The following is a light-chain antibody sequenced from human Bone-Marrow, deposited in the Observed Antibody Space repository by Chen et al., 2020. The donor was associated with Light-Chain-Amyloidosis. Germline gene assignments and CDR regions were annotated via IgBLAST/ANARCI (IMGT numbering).Light chain of an antibody. CDR1: NIGSTS. V-gene: IGLV3-21*02. CDR2: DDS. CDR3: QVWDRSSDRPV. J-gene: IGLJ3*02. Sequence: SYVLTQPSSVSVAPGQTATIACGGNNIGSTSVHWYQQTPGQAPLLVFYDDSDRPSGLPERWSGSNSGNTATLTISGVEAEDEADYYCQVWDRSSDRPVFGGGTKLTVL.